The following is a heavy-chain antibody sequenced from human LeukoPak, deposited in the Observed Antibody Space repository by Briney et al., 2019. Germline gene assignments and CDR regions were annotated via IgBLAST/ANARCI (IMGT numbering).Heavy chain of an antibody. D-gene: IGHD2-21*01. CDR2: ICGDGRL. Sequence: GGSLRLSCAASGFTVSTNCVTWVRQAPGKGLEWVSVICGDGRLFYADSVKGRSSFSRDNSENTIYLQVTSLRADDTAVYFCARERGDADMSRGSAFDVWGQGTMVTVSS. CDR1: GFTVSTNC. J-gene: IGHJ3*01. CDR3: ARERGDADMSRGSAFDV. V-gene: IGHV3-53*01.